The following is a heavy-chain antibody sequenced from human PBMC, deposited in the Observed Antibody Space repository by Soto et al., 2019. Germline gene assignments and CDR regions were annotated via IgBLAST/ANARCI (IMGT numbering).Heavy chain of an antibody. CDR2: ISGSGGST. CDR3: ARAGPATCTSTSCFAHSPDV. V-gene: IGHV3-23*01. D-gene: IGHD2-2*01. Sequence: PGGSLRLSCAASGFTFSSYAMSWVRQAPGKGLEWVSAISGSGGSTYYADSVKGRFNISRDNSKNTLSLQLNSLRVEDSAVYYCARAGPATCTSTSCFAHSPDVWGKGTTVPVSS. J-gene: IGHJ6*04. CDR1: GFTFSSYA.